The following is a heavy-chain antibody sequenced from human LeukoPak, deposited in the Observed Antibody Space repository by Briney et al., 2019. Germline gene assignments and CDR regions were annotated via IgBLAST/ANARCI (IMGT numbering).Heavy chain of an antibody. Sequence: GGSLRLSCAASGFTFSSYGMHWVRQAPGKGLEWVAVISYDGSNKYYADSVKGRFTISRDNSKNTLYLQMNSLRAEDTAVYYCAKDLEDSSGYPWGSFDYWGQGTLVTVSS. J-gene: IGHJ4*02. CDR2: ISYDGSNK. CDR1: GFTFSSYG. CDR3: AKDLEDSSGYPWGSFDY. D-gene: IGHD3-22*01. V-gene: IGHV3-30*18.